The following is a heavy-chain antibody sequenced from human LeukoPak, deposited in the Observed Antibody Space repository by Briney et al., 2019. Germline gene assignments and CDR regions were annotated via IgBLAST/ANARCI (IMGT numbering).Heavy chain of an antibody. CDR1: GGSFSGYY. Sequence: PSETLSLTCAVYGGSFSGYYWSWIRQPPGKGLEWIGEINHSGSTNYNPSLKSRVTISVDTSKNQFSLKLSSVTAADTAVYYCASSLQRRTNYYGMDVWGQGTTVTVSS. CDR2: INHSGST. D-gene: IGHD5-24*01. CDR3: ASSLQRRTNYYGMDV. J-gene: IGHJ6*02. V-gene: IGHV4-34*01.